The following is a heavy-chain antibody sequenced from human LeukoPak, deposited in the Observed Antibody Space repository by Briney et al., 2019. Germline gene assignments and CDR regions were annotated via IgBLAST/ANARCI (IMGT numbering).Heavy chain of an antibody. CDR3: ARVSGWNPLQAAHLDY. CDR1: GGSISSSTYY. Sequence: SETLSLTCNVSGGSISSSTYYWGWIRQPPGKRLEWIGSMYYSGSTYYNPSLKSRVTISVDTSKNQLSLKLTSVTAADTAVYYCARVSGWNPLQAAHLDYWGQGTLVTVSS. J-gene: IGHJ4*02. CDR2: MYYSGST. D-gene: IGHD6-19*01. V-gene: IGHV4-39*07.